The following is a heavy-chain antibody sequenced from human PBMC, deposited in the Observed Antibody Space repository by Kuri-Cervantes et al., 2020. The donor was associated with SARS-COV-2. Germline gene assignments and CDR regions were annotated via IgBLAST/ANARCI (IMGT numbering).Heavy chain of an antibody. CDR1: GYSFTSYW. D-gene: IGHD3-16*01. CDR2: IYPGDSDT. CDR3: ARRVRESLYYYYMDV. V-gene: IGHV5-51*01. J-gene: IGHJ6*03. Sequence: GGSLRLSCKGSGYSFTSYWIGWVRQMPGKGLEWMGIIYPGDSDTRYSPSFQGQVTISADKSISTAYLQWSSLKASDTAMYYCARRVRESLYYYYMDVWGQGDHGHRLL.